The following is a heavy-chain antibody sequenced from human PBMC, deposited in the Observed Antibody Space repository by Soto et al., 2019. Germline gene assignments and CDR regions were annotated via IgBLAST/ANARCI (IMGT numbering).Heavy chain of an antibody. CDR2: ISSSSSTI. Sequence: PGGSLRLSCAASGFTFSSYSMNWFRQAPGKGLEWVSYISSSSSTIYYADSVKGRFTISRDNAKNSLYLQMNSLRDEDTAVYYCARDGGFGYYYDSSGYPSPQDYWGQGT. CDR3: ARDGGFGYYYDSSGYPSPQDY. J-gene: IGHJ4*02. CDR1: GFTFSSYS. D-gene: IGHD3-22*01. V-gene: IGHV3-48*02.